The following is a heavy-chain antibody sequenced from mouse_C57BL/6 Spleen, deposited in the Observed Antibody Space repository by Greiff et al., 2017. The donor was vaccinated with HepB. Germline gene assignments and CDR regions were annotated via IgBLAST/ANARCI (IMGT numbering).Heavy chain of an antibody. D-gene: IGHD2-2*01. CDR3: ARREGMVTTNYFDY. V-gene: IGHV1-81*01. CDR1: GYTFTSYG. CDR2: IYPRSGNT. J-gene: IGHJ2*01. Sequence: QVQLQQSGAELARPGASVKLCCKASGYTFTSYGISWVKQRTGQGLEWIGEIYPRSGNTYYNEKFKGKATLTADKSSSTAYMELRSLTSEDSAVYFCARREGMVTTNYFDYWGQGTTLTVSS.